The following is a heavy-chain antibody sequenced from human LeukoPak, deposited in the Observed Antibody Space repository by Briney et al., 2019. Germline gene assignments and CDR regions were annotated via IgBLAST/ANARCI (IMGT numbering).Heavy chain of an antibody. Sequence: SETLSLTCAVYSESFSSYYWSWIRQPPGKGPEWIGEISHRGSTNYNPSLESRVTISVDTSKKQFSLNLRSVTAADTAVYYCARLSVIPSGLRTFNFYYYSVDVWGKGTPVTVSS. V-gene: IGHV4-34*01. D-gene: IGHD3-16*02. CDR3: ARLSVIPSGLRTFNFYYYSVDV. CDR2: ISHRGST. CDR1: SESFSSYY. J-gene: IGHJ6*04.